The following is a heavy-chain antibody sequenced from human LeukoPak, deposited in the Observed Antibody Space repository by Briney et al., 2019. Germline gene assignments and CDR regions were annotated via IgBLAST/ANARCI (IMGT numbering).Heavy chain of an antibody. CDR2: IISSSSYI. J-gene: IGHJ5*02. CDR1: GFTFSSYS. CDR3: ARDSIQQIRSLNWFDP. Sequence: GGSLRLSCAASGFTFSSYSMNWVRQAPGKGLEWVSSIISSSSYIYYADSVKGRFTISRDNAKNSPYLQMNSLRAEDTAVYYCARDSIQQIRSLNWFDPWGQGTLVTVSS. V-gene: IGHV3-21*01. D-gene: IGHD3-3*01.